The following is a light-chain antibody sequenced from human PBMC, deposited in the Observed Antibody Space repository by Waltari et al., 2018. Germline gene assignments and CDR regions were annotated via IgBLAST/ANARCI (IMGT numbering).Light chain of an antibody. CDR1: SSDVGGYNY. CDR2: EVT. V-gene: IGLV2-8*01. CDR3: SSYAGSNNVV. Sequence: QSALTQPPSASGSPGQSVTISCTGTSSDVGGYNYVSWYRQYPGKAPKVMIYEVTKRPSGVPDRFSGSKSGNTASLTVSGLHSEDEADYYCSSYAGSNNVVFGGGTKLTVL. J-gene: IGLJ2*01.